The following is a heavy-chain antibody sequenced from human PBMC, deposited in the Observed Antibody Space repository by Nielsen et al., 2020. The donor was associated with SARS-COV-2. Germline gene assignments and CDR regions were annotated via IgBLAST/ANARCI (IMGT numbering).Heavy chain of an antibody. D-gene: IGHD3-10*01. J-gene: IGHJ4*02. Sequence: GESLKISCAASGFTFDDYTMHWVRQPPGKGLEWVALITWDGETTYYADSVRGRFTVSRDTAKNTLYLQMNSLRAEDTAVYYCATGGLWFGGQGTLVTVSS. CDR1: GFTFDDYT. CDR3: ATGGLWF. V-gene: IGHV3-43*01. CDR2: ITWDGETT.